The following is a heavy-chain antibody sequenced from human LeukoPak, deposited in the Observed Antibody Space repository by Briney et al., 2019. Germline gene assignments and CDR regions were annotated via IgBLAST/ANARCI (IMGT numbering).Heavy chain of an antibody. Sequence: PSETLSLTCTVSGGSISSYYWSWIRQPPGKGLEWIGYIYYSGSTNYNPSLKSRVTISVDTSKNQFSLKLSSVTAADTAVYYCARGGFGNNWFDPWGQGTLVTVSS. CDR3: ARGGFGNNWFDP. D-gene: IGHD3-10*01. V-gene: IGHV4-59*08. CDR2: IYYSGST. CDR1: GGSISSYY. J-gene: IGHJ5*02.